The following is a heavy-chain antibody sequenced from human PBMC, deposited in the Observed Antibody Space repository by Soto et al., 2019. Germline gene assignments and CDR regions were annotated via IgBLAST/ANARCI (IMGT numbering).Heavy chain of an antibody. CDR3: ARFIYVEYSSFAAAFDI. J-gene: IGHJ3*02. Sequence: GGSLRLSCAASGFTFSDYYMSWIRQAPGKGLEWVSYISSSGSTIYYADSVKGRFTISRDNAKNSLYLQMNSLRAEDTAVYYCARFIYVEYSSFAAAFDIWGQGTMVTVSS. CDR2: ISSSGSTI. V-gene: IGHV3-11*01. D-gene: IGHD6-6*01. CDR1: GFTFSDYY.